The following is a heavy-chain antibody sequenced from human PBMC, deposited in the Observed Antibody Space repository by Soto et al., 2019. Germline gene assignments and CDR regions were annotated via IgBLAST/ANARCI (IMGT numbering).Heavy chain of an antibody. J-gene: IGHJ4*02. Sequence: SETLSLTCTVSGGSIISYYWSWIRQPPGKGLEWIGYIYYSGSTNYNPSLKSRVTISVDTSKNQFSLKLSSVTAADTAVYYCAREGIAAAGLFDYWGQGTLVTVSS. CDR2: IYYSGST. D-gene: IGHD6-13*01. V-gene: IGHV4-59*01. CDR3: AREGIAAAGLFDY. CDR1: GGSIISYY.